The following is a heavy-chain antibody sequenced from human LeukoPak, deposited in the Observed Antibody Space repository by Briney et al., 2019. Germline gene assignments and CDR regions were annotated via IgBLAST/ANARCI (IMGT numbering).Heavy chain of an antibody. CDR3: ARIIVGASFDY. Sequence: PSETLSLTCTVSGGPVNNGPYYWSWIRQHPGKGLEWIGYISYTGGTYYNPSLESRVSMSVDTSKNQFSLKLSSVTAADTAMYYCARIIVGASFDYWGQGTLVTVSS. D-gene: IGHD1-26*01. J-gene: IGHJ4*02. CDR2: ISYTGGT. CDR1: GGPVNNGPYY. V-gene: IGHV4-31*03.